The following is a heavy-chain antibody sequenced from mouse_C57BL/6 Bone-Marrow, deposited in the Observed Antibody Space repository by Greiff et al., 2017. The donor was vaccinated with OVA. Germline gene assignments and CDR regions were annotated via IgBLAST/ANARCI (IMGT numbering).Heavy chain of an antibody. Sequence: DVKLVESGGGLVKPGGSLKLSCAASGFTFSSYTMSWVRQTPEKRLEWVATISGGGGNTYYPDSVKGRFTISRDNAKNTLYLQMSSLRSEDTALYYCASPYYSKSDAMDYWGQGTSVTVSS. J-gene: IGHJ4*01. V-gene: IGHV5-9*01. D-gene: IGHD2-5*01. CDR1: GFTFSSYT. CDR2: ISGGGGNT. CDR3: ASPYYSKSDAMDY.